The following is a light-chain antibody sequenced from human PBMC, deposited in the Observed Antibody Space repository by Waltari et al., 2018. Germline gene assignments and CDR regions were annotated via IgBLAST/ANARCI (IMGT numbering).Light chain of an antibody. Sequence: EIVMTQSPAPLSVSPGERVTLSCRASQSVSSYLAWYQQKPGQAPRLLIYGASTRATGIPARFSGGGSGTELTLTISSLPSEDLAVYYCQQYHSWPLTFGGGTKVEI. CDR2: GAS. V-gene: IGKV3-15*01. CDR1: QSVSSY. CDR3: QQYHSWPLT. J-gene: IGKJ4*01.